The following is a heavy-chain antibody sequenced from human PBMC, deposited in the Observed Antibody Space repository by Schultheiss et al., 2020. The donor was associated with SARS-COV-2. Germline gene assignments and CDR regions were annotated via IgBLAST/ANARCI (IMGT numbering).Heavy chain of an antibody. J-gene: IGHJ5*02. D-gene: IGHD5-18*01. Sequence: GESLKISCAASGFTFNTYEMNWVRQAPGKGLEWVSYISTTGGTMYYADSVKGRFTISRANAKNSLYLQLNSLRPEDTAVYYCASHFGHSSSTPWGQGTLVTVSS. CDR1: GFTFNTYE. CDR3: ASHFGHSSSTP. CDR2: ISTTGGTM. V-gene: IGHV3-48*03.